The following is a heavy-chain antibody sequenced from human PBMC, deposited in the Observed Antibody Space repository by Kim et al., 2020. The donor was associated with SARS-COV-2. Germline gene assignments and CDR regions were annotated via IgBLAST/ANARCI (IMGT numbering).Heavy chain of an antibody. V-gene: IGHV4-4*02. CDR3: ARGEGSCSGGSCFDY. J-gene: IGHJ4*02. D-gene: IGHD2-15*01. Sequence: SETLSLTCAVSGCTISSSNWWCWVRQPPGKGLEWFGEIYHSGSTNYNPSLKSRVTISVDKSKNPFSLKLSSVTAADTAVYYCARGEGSCSGGSCFDYWGQGTLGTVSS. CDR2: IYHSGST. CDR1: GCTISSSNW.